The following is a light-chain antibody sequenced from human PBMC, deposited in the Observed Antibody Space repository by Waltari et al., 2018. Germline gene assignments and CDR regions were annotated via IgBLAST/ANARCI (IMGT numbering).Light chain of an antibody. Sequence: EIVLTQSPGTLSLSPGERATLSCRASPTVTYNFLNWYQQKPGQAPRLLNHGASSRATGIPDRFSGSGSGTDFTLTISRLEPDDFAVYYCQQYDGLVLTFGGGTKVEI. CDR1: PTVTYNF. CDR2: GAS. J-gene: IGKJ4*01. CDR3: QQYDGLVLT. V-gene: IGKV3-20*01.